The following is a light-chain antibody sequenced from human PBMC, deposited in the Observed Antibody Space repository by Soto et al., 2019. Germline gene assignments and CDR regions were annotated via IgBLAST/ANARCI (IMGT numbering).Light chain of an antibody. CDR2: DAS. Sequence: DIQMTQSPSTLSASVGDRVTITCRASQSIISRLAWYQQKPGKAPKLLIYDASNLESGVPSRFSGSGSGTEFTLTISSLQPDDFATYCCQQYNSYSLTFGGGTKVEIK. CDR3: QQYNSYSLT. J-gene: IGKJ4*01. V-gene: IGKV1-5*01. CDR1: QSIISR.